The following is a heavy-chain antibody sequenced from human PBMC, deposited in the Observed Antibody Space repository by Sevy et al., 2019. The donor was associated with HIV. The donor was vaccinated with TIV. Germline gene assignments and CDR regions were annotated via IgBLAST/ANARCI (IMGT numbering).Heavy chain of an antibody. CDR1: GFTFSSYS. CDR2: ISSSSSYI. CDR3: ARDGIYDFWSGYFYAFDI. Sequence: GESLKISCAASGFTFSSYSMNWVRQAPGKGLEWVSSISSSSSYIYYADSVKGRFTISRDNTKNSLYLQMNSLRAEDTAVYYCARDGIYDFWSGYFYAFDIWGQGTMVTVSS. V-gene: IGHV3-21*01. D-gene: IGHD3-3*01. J-gene: IGHJ3*02.